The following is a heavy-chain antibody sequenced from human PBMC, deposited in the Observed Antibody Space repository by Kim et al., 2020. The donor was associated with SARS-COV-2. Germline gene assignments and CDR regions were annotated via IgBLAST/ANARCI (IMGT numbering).Heavy chain of an antibody. V-gene: IGHV3-7*03. Sequence: SDQYDVDSLKSRFTTSRDNAKNSLYLQINSLSAEGTAIYYCVRHGDCSFDYWGQGALVTVSS. D-gene: IGHD2-21*01. CDR2: SDQ. CDR3: VRHGDCSFDY. J-gene: IGHJ4*02.